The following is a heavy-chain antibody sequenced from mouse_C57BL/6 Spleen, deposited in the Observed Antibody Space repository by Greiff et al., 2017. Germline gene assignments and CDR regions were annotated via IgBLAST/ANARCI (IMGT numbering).Heavy chain of an antibody. V-gene: IGHV5-9-1*02. D-gene: IGHD2-1*01. CDR1: GFTFSSYA. J-gene: IGHJ3*01. Sequence: EVHLVESGEGLVKPGGSLKLSCAASGFTFSSYAMSWVRQTPEKRLEWVAYISSGGDYIYYADTVKGRFTISRDNARNTLYLQMSSLKSEDTAMYYCTREGYYGTLAWFAYWGQGTLVTVSA. CDR3: TREGYYGTLAWFAY. CDR2: ISSGGDYI.